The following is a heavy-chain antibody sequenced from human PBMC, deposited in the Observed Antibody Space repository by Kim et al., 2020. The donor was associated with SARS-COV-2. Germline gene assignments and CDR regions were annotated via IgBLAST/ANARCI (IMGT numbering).Heavy chain of an antibody. J-gene: IGHJ6*02. V-gene: IGHV3-48*02. CDR3: ARDPGHYYDSSGYTSYYYGMDV. D-gene: IGHD3-22*01. CDR1: GFTFSSYS. CDR2: ISSSSSTI. Sequence: GGSLRLSCAASGFTFSSYSMNWVRQAPGKGLEWVSYISSSSSTIYYADSVKGRFTISRDNAKNSLYLQMNSLRDEDTAVYYCARDPGHYYDSSGYTSYYYGMDVWGQGTTVTVSS.